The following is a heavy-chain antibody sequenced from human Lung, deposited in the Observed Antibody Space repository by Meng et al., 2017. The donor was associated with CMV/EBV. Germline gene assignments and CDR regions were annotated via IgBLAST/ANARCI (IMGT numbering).Heavy chain of an antibody. CDR2: TYPGDSDT. D-gene: IGHD2-2*02. V-gene: IGHV5-51*01. J-gene: IGHJ3*02. Sequence: GEXXKISCKGSGYSFTSYWIGWVRQMPGKGLEWMGITYPGDSDTRYSPSFQGQVTISADKSISTAYLQWSSLKASDTAMYYCARQLYCSSTSCYTNAFDIXGQGXMVTVSS. CDR3: ARQLYCSSTSCYTNAFDI. CDR1: GYSFTSYW.